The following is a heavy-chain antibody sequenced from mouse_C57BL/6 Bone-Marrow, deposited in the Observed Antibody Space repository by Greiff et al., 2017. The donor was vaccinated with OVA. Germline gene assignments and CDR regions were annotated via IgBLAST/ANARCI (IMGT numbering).Heavy chain of an antibody. J-gene: IGHJ3*01. Sequence: QVQLQQPGAELVKPGASVKLSCKASGYTFTSYWMHWVKQRPGQGLEWIGMIHPNSGSTNSNEKFKSKATLTVDKSSSTAYMQLSSLTSEDSAVYYCALYYDYPAWFAYWGQGNLVTVSA. V-gene: IGHV1-64*01. D-gene: IGHD2-4*01. CDR1: GYTFTSYW. CDR3: ALYYDYPAWFAY. CDR2: IHPNSGST.